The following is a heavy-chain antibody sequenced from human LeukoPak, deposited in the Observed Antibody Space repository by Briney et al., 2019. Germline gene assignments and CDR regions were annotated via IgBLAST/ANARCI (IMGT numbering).Heavy chain of an antibody. V-gene: IGHV4-59*01. CDR3: ARGGYGYGFDY. CDR2: IYYSDST. Sequence: SETLSLTCTVSGASISSYYWNWIRQPPGKGLEWIGNIYYSDSTNYNTSLKSRVTISIDTSKNQFSLKLSSVTAADTAVYYCARGGYGYGFDYWGQGTLVTVSS. J-gene: IGHJ4*02. D-gene: IGHD5-18*01. CDR1: GASISSYY.